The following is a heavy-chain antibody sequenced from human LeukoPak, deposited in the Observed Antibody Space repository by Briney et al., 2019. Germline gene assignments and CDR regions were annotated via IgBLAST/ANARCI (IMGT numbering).Heavy chain of an antibody. V-gene: IGHV3-23*01. CDR1: GFTFSTYT. CDR2: ISDSGAYT. D-gene: IGHD2-21*01. CDR3: AKKTCSGGACYSALWFDP. Sequence: GGSLRLSCAAAGFTFSTYTISWVRQAPGNGLQWVSAISDSGAYTYHSDSVKGRFTISRDNSKNTLYLQMRRLRADDTAVYYCAKKTCSGGACYSALWFDPWGQGTLVTVSS. J-gene: IGHJ5*02.